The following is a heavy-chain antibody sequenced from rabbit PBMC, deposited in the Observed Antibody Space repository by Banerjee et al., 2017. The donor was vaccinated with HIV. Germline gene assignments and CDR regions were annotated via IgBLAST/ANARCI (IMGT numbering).Heavy chain of an antibody. D-gene: IGHD4-1*01. CDR1: GFDFSNYG. J-gene: IGHJ4*01. V-gene: IGHV1S47*01. CDR2: IDPVFGST. Sequence: QEQLEESGGGLVTPGGNLTLTCKASGFDFSNYGVSWVRQAPGKGLEWIGYIDPVFGSTYYASWVNGRFTISSHTAQNSVDLQMNSLTAADTASYFCARDLAGVIGGNFGLWGPGTLVTVS. CDR3: ARDLAGVIGGNFGL.